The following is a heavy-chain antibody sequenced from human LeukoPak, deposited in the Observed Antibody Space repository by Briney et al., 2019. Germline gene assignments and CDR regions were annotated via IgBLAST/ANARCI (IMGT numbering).Heavy chain of an antibody. V-gene: IGHV4-59*08. Sequence: SETLSLTCTVSGGSLSSSYWSWIRQPPGGGLEWIGYSYYTGNTNYSPSLKSRVTISFATSKNQFSLRLRSVTATDTAVYYCARRVYNRGLYDLGAFDLWGQGTMVTVSS. CDR3: ARRVYNRGLYDLGAFDL. CDR2: SYYTGNT. J-gene: IGHJ3*01. D-gene: IGHD1-1*01. CDR1: GGSLSSSY.